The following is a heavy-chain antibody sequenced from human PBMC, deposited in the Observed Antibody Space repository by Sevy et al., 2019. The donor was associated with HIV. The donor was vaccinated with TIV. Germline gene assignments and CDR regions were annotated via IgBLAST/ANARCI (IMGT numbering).Heavy chain of an antibody. CDR1: GFTFSSYA. D-gene: IGHD6-13*01. CDR3: RTVYSSSWYYFDY. J-gene: IGHJ4*02. V-gene: IGHV3-64D*06. Sequence: GGSLRLSCSASGFTFSSYAMHWVRQAPGNGLEYVSAISSNGGSTYYADSVKGRFTISRDNSKNTLYLQMSSLRAEDTAVYYCRTVYSSSWYYFDYRGQGTLVTVSS. CDR2: ISSNGGST.